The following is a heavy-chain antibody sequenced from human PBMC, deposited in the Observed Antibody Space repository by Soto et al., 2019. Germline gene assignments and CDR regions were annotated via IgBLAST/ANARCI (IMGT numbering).Heavy chain of an antibody. CDR2: INHSGST. CDR3: ARGRPSMVRGVIIHYYYGMDV. J-gene: IGHJ6*02. Sequence: QVQLQQWGAGLLKPSETLSLTCAVYGGSFSGYYWSWIRQPPGKGLEWIGEINHSGSTNYNPSLKSRVTRAVDTSKNQFSLKLSSVTAADTAVYYCARGRPSMVRGVIIHYYYGMDVWGQGTTVTVSS. D-gene: IGHD3-10*01. V-gene: IGHV4-34*01. CDR1: GGSFSGYY.